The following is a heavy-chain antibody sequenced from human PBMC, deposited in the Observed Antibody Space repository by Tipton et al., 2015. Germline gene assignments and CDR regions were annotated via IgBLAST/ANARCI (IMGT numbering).Heavy chain of an antibody. CDR1: GFPFSDYA. J-gene: IGHJ3*01. Sequence: SLRLSCAASGFPFSDYALSWVRQAPGQGLQWVSSISASGASTYFAASVKGRFSISRDNAKNSVYLQMNRLRAQDTAIYYCVRDINGGYYDLWGQGTTVTVSP. CDR3: VRDINGGYYDL. CDR2: ISASGAST. D-gene: IGHD3-10*01. V-gene: IGHV3-23*01.